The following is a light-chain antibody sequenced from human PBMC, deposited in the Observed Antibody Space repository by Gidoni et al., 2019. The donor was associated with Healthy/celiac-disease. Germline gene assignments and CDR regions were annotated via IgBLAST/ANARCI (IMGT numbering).Light chain of an antibody. CDR2: WAS. Sequence: DIVMTQSPDYLAVSLGERATINCKSSQSVLYSSNTKNYLAWYQQKPGQPPKLLIYWASTRESGVPDRFSGSGSGTDFTLTISSLQAEDVAVYYCQQYYSTPPTFGPGTKVDIK. CDR3: QQYYSTPPT. V-gene: IGKV4-1*01. CDR1: QSVLYSSNTKNY. J-gene: IGKJ3*01.